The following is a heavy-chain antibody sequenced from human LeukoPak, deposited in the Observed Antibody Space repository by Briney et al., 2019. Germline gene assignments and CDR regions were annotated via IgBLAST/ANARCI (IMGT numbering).Heavy chain of an antibody. Sequence: GESLKISCKGSGYTFTRYWIGWVRQMPGKGLEWMGHIYPTDSYVKYSPSFQGQVTISADKSLNTAYLQWSSLKASDTAMYYCARPAYSSNHFDYWGQGTLVTVSS. CDR3: ARPAYSSNHFDY. J-gene: IGHJ4*02. V-gene: IGHV5-51*01. CDR2: IYPTDSYV. D-gene: IGHD6-19*01. CDR1: GYTFTRYW.